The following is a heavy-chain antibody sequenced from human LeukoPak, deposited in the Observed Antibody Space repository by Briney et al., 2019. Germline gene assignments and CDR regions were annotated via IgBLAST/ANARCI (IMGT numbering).Heavy chain of an antibody. CDR1: YSINSSDW. Sequence: SETLSLTCVYSINSSDWWGWIRLPPGKGLEWIGSISYSGSTNYNPSLESRVTMSVDTSKNQFSLKLRSVTALDTAVYYCATSSITIFGVVADAFDMWGQGTLVTVSS. CDR3: ATSSITIFGVVADAFDM. J-gene: IGHJ3*02. CDR2: ISYSGST. D-gene: IGHD3-3*01. V-gene: IGHV4-28*06.